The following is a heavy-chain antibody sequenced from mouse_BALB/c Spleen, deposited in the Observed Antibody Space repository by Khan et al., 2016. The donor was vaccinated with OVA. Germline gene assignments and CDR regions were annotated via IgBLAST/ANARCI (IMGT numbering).Heavy chain of an antibody. CDR2: IWGGGGT. Sequence: QVHVKQSGPGLVAPSQSLSITCTVSGFSLSRYNIHWVRQPPGKGLEWLGMIWGGGGTDYNSTLKSRLSISKDNSKSQVFLKMNSLQTDETAMYYCARAYYRYDGYYAMDYWGQGTSVTVSS. V-gene: IGHV2-6-4*01. D-gene: IGHD2-14*01. J-gene: IGHJ4*01. CDR1: GFSLSRYN. CDR3: ARAYYRYDGYYAMDY.